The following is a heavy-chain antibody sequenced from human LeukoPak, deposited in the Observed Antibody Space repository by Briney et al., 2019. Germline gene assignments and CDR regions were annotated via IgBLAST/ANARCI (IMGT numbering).Heavy chain of an antibody. D-gene: IGHD1-1*01. CDR3: ARPRTAWSSHWYFEV. J-gene: IGHJ2*01. V-gene: IGHV3-11*03. CDR1: GFTFSDYY. CDR2: ISTSGNYI. Sequence: PGGSLRLSCAASGFTFSDYYMSWIRQAPGKGLGWVSYISTSGNYIKYADSVKGGFTISRDNDKNSLFMRMSRLRGEETGVYYCARPRTAWSSHWYFEVWGRGTLVTVSS.